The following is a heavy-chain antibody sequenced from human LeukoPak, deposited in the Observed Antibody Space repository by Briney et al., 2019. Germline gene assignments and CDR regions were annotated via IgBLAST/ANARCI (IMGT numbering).Heavy chain of an antibody. J-gene: IGHJ4*02. D-gene: IGHD4-17*01. CDR3: ARLVYGDYVERFGY. Sequence: ASVKVSCKASGYTFTSYDINWMRQATGQGLEWMGWMNPNSGNTGYAQKFQGRVTMTRNTSISTAYMELSSLRSEDTAVYYCARLVYGDYVERFGYWGQGTLVTVSS. CDR1: GYTFTSYD. V-gene: IGHV1-8*01. CDR2: MNPNSGNT.